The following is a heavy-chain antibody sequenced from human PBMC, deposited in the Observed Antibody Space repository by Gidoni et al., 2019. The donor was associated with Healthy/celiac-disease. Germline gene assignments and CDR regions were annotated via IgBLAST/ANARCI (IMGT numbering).Heavy chain of an antibody. CDR2: ISSSSSTI. CDR1: GFTFSSYS. CDR3: ARGLIRFPLDY. V-gene: IGHV3-48*01. Sequence: EVQLVESGGGLVQPGGSLRLSCAASGFTFSSYSMNWVRQAPGKGLEWVSYISSSSSTIYYADSVKGRFTISRDNAKNSLYLQMNSLRAEDTAVYYCARGLIRFPLDYWGQGTLVTVSS. J-gene: IGHJ4*02.